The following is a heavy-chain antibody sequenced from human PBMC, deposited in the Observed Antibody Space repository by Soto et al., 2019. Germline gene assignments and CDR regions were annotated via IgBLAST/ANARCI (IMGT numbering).Heavy chain of an antibody. CDR1: GGTFSSYA. CDR2: IIPIFGTT. Sequence: QVQLVQSGAEVKKPGSSVTVSCKASGGTFSSYAINWVRQAPGQGLEWVGGIIPIFGTTNYAQKFQGRVTLTAGESTTTAYMELSTLRSADTAVYYCARNEGSHYGMDVWGQGTTVTVSS. CDR3: ARNEGSHYGMDV. D-gene: IGHD6-19*01. J-gene: IGHJ6*02. V-gene: IGHV1-69*12.